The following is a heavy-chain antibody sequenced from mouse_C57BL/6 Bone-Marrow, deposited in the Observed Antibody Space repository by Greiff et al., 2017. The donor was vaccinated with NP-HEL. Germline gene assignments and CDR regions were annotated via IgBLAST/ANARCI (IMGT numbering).Heavy chain of an antibody. CDR3: ARGEWLRRTPWFAY. V-gene: IGHV1-61*01. D-gene: IGHD2-2*01. CDR2: IYPSDSET. Sequence: QVQLQQPGAELVRPGSSVKLSCKASGYIFTSYWMDWVKQRPGQGLEWIGNIYPSDSETHYNQKFKDKATLTVDKSSSTAYMQLSSLTSEDSAVYYCARGEWLRRTPWFAYWGQGTLVTVSA. CDR1: GYIFTSYW. J-gene: IGHJ3*01.